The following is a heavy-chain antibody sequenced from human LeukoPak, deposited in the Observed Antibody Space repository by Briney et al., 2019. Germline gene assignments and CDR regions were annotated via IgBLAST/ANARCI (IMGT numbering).Heavy chain of an antibody. Sequence: GASVTVSCKASGYTLTSYYMHWVRQAPGQGLEWMAIISPSGGSTFYAQKFQGRVTMTRDMSTSTVYMELSSLRSEDTAVYYCAREGAAAAPFDPWGQGTLVTVSS. J-gene: IGHJ5*02. D-gene: IGHD6-13*01. CDR1: GYTLTSYY. CDR2: ISPSGGST. V-gene: IGHV1-46*01. CDR3: AREGAAAAPFDP.